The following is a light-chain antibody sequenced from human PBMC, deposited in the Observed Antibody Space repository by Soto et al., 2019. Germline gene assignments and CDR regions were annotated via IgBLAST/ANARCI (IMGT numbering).Light chain of an antibody. CDR1: SSDVGGYNY. V-gene: IGLV2-14*01. Sequence: QSGLAHPASVSGSPGRSITISCTGTSSDVGGYNYVSWYQQHPGKAPKLMIYDVSNRPSGVSNRFSGSKSGNTASLTISGLQAEDEADYYCSSYTSSSTYVFGTGTKVTVL. CDR2: DVS. J-gene: IGLJ1*01. CDR3: SSYTSSSTYV.